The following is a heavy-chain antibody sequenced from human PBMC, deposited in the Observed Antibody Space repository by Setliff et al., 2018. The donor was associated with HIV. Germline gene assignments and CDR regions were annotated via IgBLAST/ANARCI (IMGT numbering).Heavy chain of an antibody. D-gene: IGHD6-13*01. Sequence: SVKVSCKASGGTFSSYTISWVRQAPGQGLEWMGRIIPILGIANYAQKFQGRVTITADKSTSTAYMELGSLRSEDTAVYYCARDRGVIATHPFDYWGQGTLVTVSS. CDR1: GGTFSSYT. J-gene: IGHJ4*02. CDR2: IIPILGIA. V-gene: IGHV1-69*04. CDR3: ARDRGVIATHPFDY.